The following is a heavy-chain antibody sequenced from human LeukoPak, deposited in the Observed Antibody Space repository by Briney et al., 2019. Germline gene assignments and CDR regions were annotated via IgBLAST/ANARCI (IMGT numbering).Heavy chain of an antibody. CDR1: GYTFPSYY. J-gene: IGHJ4*02. CDR2: INPSGGST. Sequence: GASVKVSCKASGYTFPSYYIDWVRQAPGQGLEWMGVINPSGGSTRYAQKFQGRVTMTGDPSTRTVYMELSSLTSDDTAVYYCARGTTDDYWGQGTPVTVSS. D-gene: IGHD1-1*01. V-gene: IGHV1-46*01. CDR3: ARGTTDDY.